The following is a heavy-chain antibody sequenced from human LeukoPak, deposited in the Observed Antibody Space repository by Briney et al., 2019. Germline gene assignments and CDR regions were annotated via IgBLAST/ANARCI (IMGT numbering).Heavy chain of an antibody. CDR2: VCGSGLYT. CDR1: GFTFSTYA. V-gene: IGHV3-23*01. CDR3: AKLMSQPALLFFDQ. D-gene: IGHD3-10*01. Sequence: PGGSLRLSCAASGFTFSTYAMSWVRQAPGKGLEWVATVCGSGLYTYYADSVRGRFTISRDNSKDTFYLQMNSLRAEDTAVYYCAKLMSQPALLFFDQWGQGTLVTVSS. J-gene: IGHJ4*02.